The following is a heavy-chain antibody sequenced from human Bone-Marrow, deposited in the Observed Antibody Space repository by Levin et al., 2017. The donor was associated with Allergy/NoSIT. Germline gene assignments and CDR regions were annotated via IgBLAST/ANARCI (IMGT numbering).Heavy chain of an antibody. Sequence: GASVKVSCKASGYTFTSYDINWVRQATGQGLEWMGWMNPNSGNTGYAQKFQGRVTMTRNTSISTAYMELSSLRSEDTAVYYCARVEKIRYFDWLPGNWFDPWGQGTLVTVSS. CDR3: ARVEKIRYFDWLPGNWFDP. V-gene: IGHV1-8*01. D-gene: IGHD3-9*01. CDR1: GYTFTSYD. CDR2: MNPNSGNT. J-gene: IGHJ5*02.